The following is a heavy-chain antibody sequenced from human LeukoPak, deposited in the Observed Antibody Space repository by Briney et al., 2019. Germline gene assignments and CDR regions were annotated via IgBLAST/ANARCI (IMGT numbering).Heavy chain of an antibody. CDR1: GFSFSNYA. J-gene: IGHJ4*02. D-gene: IGHD2-2*01. Sequence: PGGSLRLSCAASGFSFSNYAMSWVRQAPGKGLEWVSLISGSGDSTHYADSAKGRFTISRDKSKNTLYLQMDSLRAEDTALYYCAKDYCSTTSCRFDYWGQGTLVTVSS. V-gene: IGHV3-23*01. CDR3: AKDYCSTTSCRFDY. CDR2: ISGSGDST.